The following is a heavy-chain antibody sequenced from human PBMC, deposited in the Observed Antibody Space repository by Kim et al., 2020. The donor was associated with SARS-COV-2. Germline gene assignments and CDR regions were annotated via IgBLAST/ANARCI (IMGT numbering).Heavy chain of an antibody. V-gene: IGHV4-59*11. CDR2: FHYTGST. CDR1: GGSSSSHY. J-gene: IGHJ5*02. CDR3: ARGGNCGGDCYARPYWFDP. D-gene: IGHD2-21*02. Sequence: SETLSLTCTVSGGSSSSHYWSWIRQPPGKGLEWIGYFHYTGSTNYNPSLKSRVTISVATSKNQFSLRLSSVTAADTAVYYCARGGNCGGDCYARPYWFDPWGQGTLVTVSS.